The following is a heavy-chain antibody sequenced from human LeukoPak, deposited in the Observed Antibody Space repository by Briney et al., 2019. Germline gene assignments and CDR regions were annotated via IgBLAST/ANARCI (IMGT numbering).Heavy chain of an antibody. CDR2: ISGSGGST. CDR1: GFTFSSYA. D-gene: IGHD4-17*01. V-gene: IGHV3-23*01. Sequence: GGSLRLSCAASGFTFSSYAMTWVRQAPGKGLEWVSGISGSGGSTYYADSVKGRFTISRDNSKNTLYLQMNSLRAEDTAVYYCAKKRQYGDNDFWGQGTLVTVSS. CDR3: AKKRQYGDNDF. J-gene: IGHJ4*02.